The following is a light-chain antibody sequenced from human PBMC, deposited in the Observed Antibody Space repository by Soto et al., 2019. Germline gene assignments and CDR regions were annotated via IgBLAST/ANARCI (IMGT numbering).Light chain of an antibody. J-gene: IGKJ2*01. CDR3: QQYNNWPQT. V-gene: IGKV3-15*01. Sequence: EIVLTQSPGTLSLSVGERATLSCRASQSVSSNLAWYQQKPGQAPRLLIYGASTRATGIPARFSGSGSGTEFTLTISSLQSEDFAVYYCQQYNNWPQTFGQGTKLEIK. CDR2: GAS. CDR1: QSVSSN.